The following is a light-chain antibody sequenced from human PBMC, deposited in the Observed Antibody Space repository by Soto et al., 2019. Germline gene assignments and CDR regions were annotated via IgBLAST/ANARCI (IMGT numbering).Light chain of an antibody. CDR2: AAS. V-gene: IGKV1-27*01. CDR3: QKYNTSPQT. J-gene: IGKJ1*01. Sequence: DIQMTQSPSSLSASVGDRVTITCRASQGIIDYVAWFQQKPGKAPKLLIYAASTPQSGVPSRFSGSGSGTDFNLTISSLQPEDVATSYCQKYNTSPQTFGQGTKVEIK. CDR1: QGIIDY.